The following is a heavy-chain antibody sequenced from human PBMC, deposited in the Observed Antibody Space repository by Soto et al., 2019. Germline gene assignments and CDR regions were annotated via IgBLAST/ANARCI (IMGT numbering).Heavy chain of an antibody. D-gene: IGHD2-21*02. V-gene: IGHV3-74*01. CDR1: GFTFNYYW. CDR3: VRGDKGGFDL. Sequence: VPLVESEGGLVQRGGSLRLSCAASGFTFNYYWMHWVRQAPGQGLVWVSHIHSDGSTTTYADSVKGRFTISRDNAKNTLYLQMNSLRAEDTAVYYCVRGDKGGFDLWGQGTTVTVSS. CDR2: IHSDGSTT. J-gene: IGHJ3*01.